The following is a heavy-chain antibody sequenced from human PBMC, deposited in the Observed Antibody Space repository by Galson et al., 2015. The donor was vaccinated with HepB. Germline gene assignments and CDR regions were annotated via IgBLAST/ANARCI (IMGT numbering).Heavy chain of an antibody. CDR1: GFTFSSYS. CDR2: ISSSSYI. Sequence: SLRLSCAASGFTFSSYSMNWVRQAPGKGLEWVSSISSSSYIYYADSVKGRFTISRDNAKNSLYLQMNSLRAEDTAVYYCARDRRHIVTVPAPDVRGQGTLVTVSS. CDR3: ARDRRHIVTVPAPDV. D-gene: IGHD2-2*01. J-gene: IGHJ3*01. V-gene: IGHV3-21*01.